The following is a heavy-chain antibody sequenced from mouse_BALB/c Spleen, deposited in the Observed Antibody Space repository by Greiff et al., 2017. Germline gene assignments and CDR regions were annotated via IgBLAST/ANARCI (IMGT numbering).Heavy chain of an antibody. J-gene: IGHJ4*01. CDR3: AREMVRRAMDY. D-gene: IGHD2-3*01. V-gene: IGHV2-9*02. CDR1: GFSLTSYG. Sequence: VKLVESGPGLVAPSQSLSITCTVSGFSLTSYGVHWVRQPPGKGLEWLGVIWAGGSTNYNSALMSRLSISKDNSKSQVFLKMNSLQTDDTAMYYCAREMVRRAMDYWGQGTSVTVSS. CDR2: IWAGGST.